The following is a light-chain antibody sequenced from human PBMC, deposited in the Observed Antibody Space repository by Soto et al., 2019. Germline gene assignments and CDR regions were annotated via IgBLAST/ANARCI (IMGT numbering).Light chain of an antibody. J-gene: IGLJ2*01. CDR2: EVS. V-gene: IGLV2-14*02. CDR3: SSYISSSTV. CDR1: SNDIGGYNL. Sequence: QSALTQPASVSGSPGQSITISCTGTSNDIGGYNLVSWYQQHPGKAPKLIIYEVSNRPSGVSNRFSGSKSGNTASLIISGLQAEDEADYYCSSYISSSTVFGGGTKLTVL.